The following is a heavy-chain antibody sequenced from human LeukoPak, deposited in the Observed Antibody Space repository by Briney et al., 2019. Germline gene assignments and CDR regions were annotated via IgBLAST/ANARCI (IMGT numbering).Heavy chain of an antibody. CDR1: GFTFSDYY. CDR2: ISSSGSTI. V-gene: IGHV3-11*04. D-gene: IGHD5-12*01. J-gene: IGHJ4*02. CDR3: AREDIVATFDY. Sequence: GGSLRLSCAASGFTFSDYYMSWIRQAPGKGLEWVSYISSSGSTIYHADSVKGRFTISRDNAKNSLYLQMNSLRAEDTAVYYCAREDIVATFDYWGQGTLVTVSS.